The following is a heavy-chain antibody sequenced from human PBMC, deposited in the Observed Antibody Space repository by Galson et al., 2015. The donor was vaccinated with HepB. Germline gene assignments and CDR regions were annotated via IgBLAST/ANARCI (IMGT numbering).Heavy chain of an antibody. V-gene: IGHV3-74*01. D-gene: IGHD3-10*01. CDR3: ARVTVKGCY. CDR1: GFTFSNDW. J-gene: IGHJ4*02. Sequence: SLRLSCAASGFTFSNDWMHWVRQAPGKGLVWDSHIISDGSSTTYADSVKGRFTISRDNARNTLYLEMNSLRAEDTAVYYCARVTVKGCYWGQGTLVTVSS. CDR2: IISDGSST.